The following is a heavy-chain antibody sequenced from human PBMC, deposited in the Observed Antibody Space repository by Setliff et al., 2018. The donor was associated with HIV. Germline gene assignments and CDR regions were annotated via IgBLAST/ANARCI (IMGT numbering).Heavy chain of an antibody. CDR2: IKSKTDGGTT. CDR3: AREGITGTTLHPY. V-gene: IGHV3-15*01. D-gene: IGHD1-7*01. Sequence: GGSLRLSCAASGFTFSNAWMSWVRQAPGKGLEWVGRIKSKTDGGTTDYAAPVKGRFTISRDDSENTLYLQMITLKTEDTAVYYCAREGITGTTLHPYWGQGTLVTVSS. CDR1: GFTFSNAW. J-gene: IGHJ4*02.